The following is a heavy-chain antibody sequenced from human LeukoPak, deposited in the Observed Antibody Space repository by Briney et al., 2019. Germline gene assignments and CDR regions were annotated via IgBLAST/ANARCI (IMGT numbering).Heavy chain of an antibody. CDR2: ISWNSGSI. J-gene: IGHJ4*02. CDR1: GFTFDDYA. D-gene: IGHD6-6*01. Sequence: PGRSLRLSCAASGFTFDDYAMHWVRQAPGKGLEWVSGISWNSGSIGYADSVKGRFTISRDNAKNSLYLQMNSLRAEDMALYYCAKGSIAARLGHFDYWGQGTLVTVSS. V-gene: IGHV3-9*03. CDR3: AKGSIAARLGHFDY.